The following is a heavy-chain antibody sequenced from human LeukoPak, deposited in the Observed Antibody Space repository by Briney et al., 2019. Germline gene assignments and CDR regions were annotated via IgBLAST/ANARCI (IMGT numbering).Heavy chain of an antibody. CDR1: GYTFTSYG. J-gene: IGHJ3*02. CDR3: ARGVERVRGVIFAFDI. CDR2: ISAYNGNT. Sequence: ASVKVSCKASGYTFTSYGISWVRQAPGQGLEWMGWISAYNGNTKYAQKLQGRVTMTTDTSTSTAYMELRSLRSDDTAVYYCARGVERVRGVIFAFDIWGQGTMVTVSS. D-gene: IGHD3-10*01. V-gene: IGHV1-18*04.